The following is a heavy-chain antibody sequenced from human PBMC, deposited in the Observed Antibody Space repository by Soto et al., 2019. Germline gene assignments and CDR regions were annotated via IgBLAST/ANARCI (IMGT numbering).Heavy chain of an antibody. CDR1: GDSVSSNSAA. CDR2: TYYRSKWYN. D-gene: IGHD6-19*01. Sequence: TFALTCAVSGDSVSSNSAAWNWIRQSPSRGLEWLGRTYYRSKWYNDYAVSVKSRITINPDTSKNQFSLQLNSVTPEDTAVYYCAYTGYSGGWYYTSTLAKYYYCGMDVGGQGNTVNVSS. J-gene: IGHJ6*02. CDR3: AYTGYSGGWYYTSTLAKYYYCGMDV. V-gene: IGHV6-1*01.